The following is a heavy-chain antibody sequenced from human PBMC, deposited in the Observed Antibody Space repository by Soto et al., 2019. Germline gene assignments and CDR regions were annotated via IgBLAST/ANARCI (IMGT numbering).Heavy chain of an antibody. V-gene: IGHV3-23*01. CDR2: ISGRGIDT. CDR1: GLTFSAYA. CDR3: AKVIRYIYGCPDS. J-gene: IGHJ4*02. Sequence: EVQLLESGGNLIQPGGSLRLSCAASGLTFSAYAMSWVRQAPGKGLEWVSTISGRGIDTFYAASVKGRFTISRDNSKNTLYLQMSSLRAEDTAVYYCAKVIRYIYGCPDSWGQGTLVTVSS. D-gene: IGHD5-18*01.